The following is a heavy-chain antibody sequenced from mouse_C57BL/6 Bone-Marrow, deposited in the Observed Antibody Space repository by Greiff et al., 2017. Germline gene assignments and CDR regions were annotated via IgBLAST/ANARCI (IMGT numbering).Heavy chain of an antibody. CDR3: ARGRYDGYFAWFAY. CDR1: GYTFTSYW. D-gene: IGHD2-3*01. J-gene: IGHJ3*01. Sequence: QVQLQQPGAELVKPGASVKMSCTASGYTFTSYWITWVKQRPGQGLEWIGDISPGSGSTNYNEKFKSKATLTVATSSSTAYMQISSLTSEDSAVYYCARGRYDGYFAWFAYWGQGTLVTVSA. V-gene: IGHV1-55*01. CDR2: ISPGSGST.